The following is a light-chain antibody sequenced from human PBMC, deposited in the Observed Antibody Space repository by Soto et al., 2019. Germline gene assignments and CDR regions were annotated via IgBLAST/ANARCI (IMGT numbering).Light chain of an antibody. CDR2: AAS. V-gene: IGKV3D-15*01. CDR3: QQYNNWPLT. Sequence: EIVMTQSPATLSVSPGERATLSCRASQSLSSNLAWYHQKPGQAPRLLIYAASTRATGIPARFSGSGSGTEFTLTISSLQSEDSAVYYCQQYNNWPLTFSGGTKVEI. CDR1: QSLSSN. J-gene: IGKJ4*01.